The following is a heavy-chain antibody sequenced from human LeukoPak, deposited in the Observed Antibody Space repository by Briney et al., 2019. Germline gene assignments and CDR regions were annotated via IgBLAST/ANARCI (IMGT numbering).Heavy chain of an antibody. Sequence: SETLSLTCTVSGGAISSYYWNWIRQPAGKGLEWIGRIFSTGSTIYNPSLKSRVSMSVDTYNNQFSLKLTSVTAADTAVYYCVTYSSMVGLSFDYWGQGSPVTVSS. V-gene: IGHV4-4*07. D-gene: IGHD6-13*01. CDR2: IFSTGST. CDR1: GGAISSYY. CDR3: VTYSSMVGLSFDY. J-gene: IGHJ4*02.